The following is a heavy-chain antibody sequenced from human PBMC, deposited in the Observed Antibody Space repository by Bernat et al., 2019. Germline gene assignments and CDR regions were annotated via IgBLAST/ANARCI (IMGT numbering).Heavy chain of an antibody. CDR1: GYTFTGYY. CDR2: INPNSGGT. Sequence: QVQLVQSGAEVKKPGASVKVSCKASGYTFTGYYMHWVRQAPGQGLEWMGWINPNSGGTNYAQKFQGWVTMTRDTSISTAYMELSRLRSDDTAVYYCAKNLRGYSGYDYYGMDVWGQGTTVTVSS. CDR3: AKNLRGYSGYDYYGMDV. J-gene: IGHJ6*02. D-gene: IGHD5-12*01. V-gene: IGHV1-2*04.